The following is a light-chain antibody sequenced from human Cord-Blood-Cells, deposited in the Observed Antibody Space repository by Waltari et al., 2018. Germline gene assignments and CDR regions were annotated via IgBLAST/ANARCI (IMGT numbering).Light chain of an antibody. J-gene: IGLJ3*02. CDR2: GNS. V-gene: IGLV1-40*01. Sequence: QSVLTQPPSVSGAPGQPVTITRTRSSSNIGAGHDEHWYQQLPGTAPKLLINGNSNRPSGVPDRFSGSKSGTSASLAITGLQAEDEADYYCQSYDSSLSGWVFGGGTKLTVL. CDR1: SSNIGAGHD. CDR3: QSYDSSLSGWV.